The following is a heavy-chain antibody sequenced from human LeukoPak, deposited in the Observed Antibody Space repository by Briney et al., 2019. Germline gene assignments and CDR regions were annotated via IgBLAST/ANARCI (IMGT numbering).Heavy chain of an antibody. CDR1: GYTFTGYF. CDR3: ARDERYDSSGYPFDY. J-gene: IGHJ4*02. Sequence: GASLKVSCKASGYTFTGYFMHWVRQAPGQGLEWMGWINPNSGGTNYAQKFQGRVTLTRDTSISRAYMELSSLRSDDTAVYYCARDERYDSSGYPFDYWGQGTLVTVSS. V-gene: IGHV1-2*02. D-gene: IGHD3-22*01. CDR2: INPNSGGT.